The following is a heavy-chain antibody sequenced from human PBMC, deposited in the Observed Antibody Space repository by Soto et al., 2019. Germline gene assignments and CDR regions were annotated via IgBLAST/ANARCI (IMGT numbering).Heavy chain of an antibody. V-gene: IGHV3-11*01. J-gene: IGHJ3*01. D-gene: IGHD2-15*01. Sequence: QVQLVDSGGGLVKPGGSLRLSCAASGFSFSNYYFTYIRQAPGKGLEWIAYISSSGTITHYADSVQGRFSISRDNAKYSLSLQLNDLRVEDTAVYYCARSLLGVGVPFDLWGQGTSVLVSS. CDR3: ARSLLGVGVPFDL. CDR1: GFSFSNYY. CDR2: ISSSGTIT.